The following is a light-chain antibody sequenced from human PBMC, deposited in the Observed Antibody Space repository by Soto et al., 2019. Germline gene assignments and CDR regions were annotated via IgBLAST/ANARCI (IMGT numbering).Light chain of an antibody. CDR3: QQYNSYST. Sequence: DIKMTQSPSSLSASVGDRVTITCRASQSISSYLNWYQQKPGKAPKLLIYAASSLQSGVPSRFSGSGSGTDFTLTINNLEPEDFATYYCQQYNSYSTFGQGTRLEI. J-gene: IGKJ5*01. V-gene: IGKV1-39*01. CDR1: QSISSY. CDR2: AAS.